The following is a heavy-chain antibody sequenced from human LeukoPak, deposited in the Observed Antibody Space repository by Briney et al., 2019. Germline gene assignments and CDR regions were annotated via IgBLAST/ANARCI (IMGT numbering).Heavy chain of an antibody. Sequence: GGSLRLSCSASTFTLSGCEMNWVRQTPGKGLEWVAYIRDSGNTFFYASFVRGRFTISRDNAKNTLYLQMTALRVEDTGLYFCARDRAFGEGINWFDPWGQGTLVTVSS. V-gene: IGHV3-48*03. CDR1: TFTLSGCE. CDR2: IRDSGNTF. J-gene: IGHJ5*02. CDR3: ARDRAFGEGINWFDP. D-gene: IGHD3-10*01.